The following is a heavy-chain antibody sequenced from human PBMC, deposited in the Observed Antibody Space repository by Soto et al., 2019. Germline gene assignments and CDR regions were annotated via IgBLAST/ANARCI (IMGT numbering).Heavy chain of an antibody. J-gene: IGHJ4*02. CDR3: AVNCISTSCHGY. V-gene: IGHV1-69*12. CDR2: IIPIFGTA. Sequence: QVQLVQSGAEVKKPGSSVKVSCKASGGTFSSYAISWVRQAPGQGLEWMGGIIPIFGTANYAQKFQGRVTITADESTRTAYIELSSLRSEDTAVYYCAVNCISTSCHGYWGQGTLVTVSS. D-gene: IGHD2-2*01. CDR1: GGTFSSYA.